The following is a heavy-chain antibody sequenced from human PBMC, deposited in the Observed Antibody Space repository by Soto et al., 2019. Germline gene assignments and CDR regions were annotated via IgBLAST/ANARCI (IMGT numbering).Heavy chain of an antibody. V-gene: IGHV1-2*02. Sequence: GASVKVSCKASGYTFSGYYTHWVRQAPGQGLEWMGWMNPKSGGTYFAQKFQGRVTLTRDTSISTAHREVNRRQSDGTALYNSTRQKIEYGEGFYDAFDIGGQGTGVTVS. D-gene: IGHD2-21*01. CDR1: GYTFSGYY. J-gene: IGHJ3*02. CDR2: MNPKSGGT. CDR3: TRQKIEYGEGFYDAFDI.